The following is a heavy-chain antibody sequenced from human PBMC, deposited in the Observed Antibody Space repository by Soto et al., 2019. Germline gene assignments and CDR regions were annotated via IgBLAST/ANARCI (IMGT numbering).Heavy chain of an antibody. V-gene: IGHV3-30*18. J-gene: IGHJ6*02. D-gene: IGHD5-18*01. CDR2: ISYDGSNK. CDR3: AEEGYSFACMDV. Sequence: PGGSLRLSCAASGFTFSSYGMHWVRQAPGKGLEWVAVISYDGSNKYYADSVKGRFTISRDNSKNTLYLQMNSLRAEDTAVYYCAEEGYSFACMDVWGQGTTVTVSS. CDR1: GFTFSSYG.